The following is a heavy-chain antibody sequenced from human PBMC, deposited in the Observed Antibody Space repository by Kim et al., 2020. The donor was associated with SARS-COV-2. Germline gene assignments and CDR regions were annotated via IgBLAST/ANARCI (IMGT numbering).Heavy chain of an antibody. CDR3: AKRSNGDTVGATFYFDY. V-gene: IGHV3-23*01. CDR1: GFTFTSYA. J-gene: IGHJ4*02. Sequence: GGSLRLSCAASGFTFTSYAMSWVRQAPGKGLEWVSAISGSGGSTYYADSVKGRFTISRDNSKNTLYLQMNSLRAEDTAVYYCAKRSNGDTVGATFYFDYWGQGTLVSVSS. CDR2: ISGSGGST. D-gene: IGHD1-26*01.